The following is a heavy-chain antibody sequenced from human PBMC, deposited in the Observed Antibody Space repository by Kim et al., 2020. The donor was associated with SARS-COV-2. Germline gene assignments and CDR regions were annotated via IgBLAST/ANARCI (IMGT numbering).Heavy chain of an antibody. CDR3: HRGSAATYTMDV. Sequence: SETLSLTCVVSGGSISDINYFWGWIRQPPGKELEWLGCIYYSGTTFYNPSLKSRVTISVDTSKNQFSLKLTSVIAADTAIYYCHRGSAATYTMDVGGQGTTVTVSS. CDR2: IYYSGTT. J-gene: IGHJ6*02. V-gene: IGHV4-39*01. CDR1: GGSISDINYF. D-gene: IGHD3-16*01.